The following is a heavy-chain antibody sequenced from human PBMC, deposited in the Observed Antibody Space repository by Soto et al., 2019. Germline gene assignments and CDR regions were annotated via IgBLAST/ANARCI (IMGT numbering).Heavy chain of an antibody. D-gene: IGHD4-17*01. V-gene: IGHV4-30-4*01. CDR3: ARIHFGDEPSYYYYGMAV. CDR2: IYYTGST. Sequence: PQKLSLTCTVSGGSFSSGDYYWSWVRQPPGKGLEWIGYIYYTGSTFNNPSLKSRVSISIDTSKNQFSLKLSSVTAADTAVYYCARIHFGDEPSYYYYGMAVWGQGTTVIVSS. J-gene: IGHJ6*02. CDR1: GGSFSSGDYY.